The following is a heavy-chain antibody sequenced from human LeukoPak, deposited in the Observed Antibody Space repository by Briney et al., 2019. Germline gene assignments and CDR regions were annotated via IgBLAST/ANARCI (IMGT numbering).Heavy chain of an antibody. Sequence: PSETLSLTRAVYGGSFSSYYWSWIRQPPGKGLEWIGEINHSGSTNYNPFLTSRVTIAVDTSKHQFSLMLRSVTAADTAVYYRARRSYEGGYCSGGRCYSNSWFDPWGQGTLVTVSS. D-gene: IGHD2-15*01. V-gene: IGHV4-34*01. CDR1: GGSFSSYY. J-gene: IGHJ5*02. CDR2: INHSGST. CDR3: ARRSYEGGYCSGGRCYSNSWFDP.